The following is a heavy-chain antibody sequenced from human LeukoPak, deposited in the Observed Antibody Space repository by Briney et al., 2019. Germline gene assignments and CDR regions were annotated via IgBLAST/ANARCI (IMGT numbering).Heavy chain of an antibody. CDR3: ARDLIYCGGDCYDY. Sequence: GGSLRPSCAASGFTFSSYWMSWVRQAPGKGLEWVANIKQDGSEKYYVDSVKGRSTISRDNAKNSLYLQMNSLRAKDTAVYYCARDLIYCGGDCYDYWGQGTLVTVSS. J-gene: IGHJ4*02. D-gene: IGHD2-21*01. CDR1: GFTFSSYW. V-gene: IGHV3-7*01. CDR2: IKQDGSEK.